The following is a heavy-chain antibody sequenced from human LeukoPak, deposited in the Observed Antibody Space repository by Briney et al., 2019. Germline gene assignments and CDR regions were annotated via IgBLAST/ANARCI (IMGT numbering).Heavy chain of an antibody. Sequence: SETLSLTCTVSRGSVKTYSWSWVRQPPGKGLEWIGYVSYSGAANYNPSLKSRVTISVDTSKNQFSLKLSSVTAADTAVYYCARHPVGPGGLDVWGQGTAVTVSS. J-gene: IGHJ6*02. CDR1: RGSVKTYS. CDR3: ARHPVGPGGLDV. V-gene: IGHV4-59*08. CDR2: VSYSGAA.